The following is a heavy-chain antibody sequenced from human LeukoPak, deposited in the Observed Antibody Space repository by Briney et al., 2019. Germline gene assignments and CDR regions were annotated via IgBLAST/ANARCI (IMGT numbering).Heavy chain of an antibody. CDR1: GFTFSTYA. D-gene: IGHD3-16*01. CDR2: ISGSGGNI. CDR3: ASGGVVYGACCDF. J-gene: IGHJ4*02. Sequence: GGSLRLSCEASGFTFSTYAMSWVRQAPGKGLEWVSAISGSGGNIYHADFVKGRFTISRDNHKNTLYLQMNSLGVEDTAVYYCASGGVVYGACCDFWGQGTLVTVSS. V-gene: IGHV3-23*01.